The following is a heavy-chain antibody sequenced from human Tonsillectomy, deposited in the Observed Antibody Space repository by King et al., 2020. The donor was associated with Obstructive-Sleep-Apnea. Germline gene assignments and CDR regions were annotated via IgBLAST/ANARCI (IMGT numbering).Heavy chain of an antibody. J-gene: IGHJ4*02. Sequence: VQLVESGGGLVQPGRSLRLSCPTSGFTFGDYAVSWFRQAPGKGLEWVGFIRSKAYGGTTEYAASVKGRITISRDDSKSIAYLQMNSLKTEDTAVYYCTRVGYSGYEFDYWGQGTLVTVSP. D-gene: IGHD5-12*01. CDR3: TRVGYSGYEFDY. CDR1: GFTFGDYA. V-gene: IGHV3-49*03. CDR2: IRSKAYGGTT.